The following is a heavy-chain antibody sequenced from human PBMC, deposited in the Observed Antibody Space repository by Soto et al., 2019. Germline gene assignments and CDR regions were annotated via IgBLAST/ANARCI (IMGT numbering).Heavy chain of an antibody. CDR1: GGSISSGGYY. Sequence: SETLSLTCTVSGGSISSGGYYWSWIRQHPGKGLEWIGYIYYSGSTYYNPSLKSRVTISVDTSKNQFSLKLSSVTAADTAVYYCARAILWFGDTGNDAFDIWGQGTMVTVSS. V-gene: IGHV4-31*03. J-gene: IGHJ3*02. D-gene: IGHD3-10*01. CDR2: IYYSGST. CDR3: ARAILWFGDTGNDAFDI.